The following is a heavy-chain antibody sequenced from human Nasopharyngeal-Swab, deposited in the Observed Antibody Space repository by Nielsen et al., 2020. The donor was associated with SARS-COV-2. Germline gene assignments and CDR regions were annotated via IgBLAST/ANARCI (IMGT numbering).Heavy chain of an antibody. Sequence: SVKVSCKTSGYSFIIYYVHWVRQAPGQGLEWMGIINPRGGSTSYAQKFQGRVAMTRDTSTSTVYMEVSSLRSEDTAVYYCAREDIVGANFDYWGQGTLVTVSS. D-gene: IGHD1-26*01. CDR2: INPRGGST. J-gene: IGHJ4*02. CDR3: AREDIVGANFDY. V-gene: IGHV1-46*01. CDR1: GYSFIIYY.